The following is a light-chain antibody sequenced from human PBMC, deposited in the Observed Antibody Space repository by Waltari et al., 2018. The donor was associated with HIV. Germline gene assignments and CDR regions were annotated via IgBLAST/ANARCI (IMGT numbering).Light chain of an antibody. CDR3: QQYNNWPLT. CDR1: QSVSSN. CDR2: GAS. Sequence: EIVMTQSPATLSVSPGERATLSCRASQSVSSNLACYQQKPGQAPRLLIYGASTRATGIPARFSGSGSGTDFTLTISSLQSEDFAVYYCQQYNNWPLTFGQGTKVEIK. J-gene: IGKJ1*01. V-gene: IGKV3-15*01.